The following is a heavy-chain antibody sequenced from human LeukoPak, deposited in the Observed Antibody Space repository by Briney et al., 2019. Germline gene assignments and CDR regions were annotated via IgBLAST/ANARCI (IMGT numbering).Heavy chain of an antibody. V-gene: IGHV3-74*01. CDR3: ARGTGSYYSLGY. CDR1: RFTFSSYW. J-gene: IGHJ4*02. D-gene: IGHD1-26*01. CDR2: INSDGSST. Sequence: RGSLRLSCAAPRFTFSSYWMHSVRQAPGKGLVWVSRINSDGSSTSYADSVKGRFTISRDNAKNTLYLQMDSLRAEDTAMYYCARGTGSYYSLGYWGQGTLVTVSS.